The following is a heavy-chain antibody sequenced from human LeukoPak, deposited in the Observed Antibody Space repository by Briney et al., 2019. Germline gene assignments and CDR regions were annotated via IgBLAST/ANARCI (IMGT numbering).Heavy chain of an antibody. CDR2: MSNTAVT. Sequence: SETLSLTCTVSGASISSCYWSWIRQIPEKGLEWIGYMSNTAVTGYNPSLESRVSISRDTSKNQFSLKLTSVTAADTAVYYCVRHEDLVVIPLGLGAFDLWGQGTLVTVSS. J-gene: IGHJ3*01. CDR1: GASISSCY. D-gene: IGHD3-22*01. CDR3: VRHEDLVVIPLGLGAFDL. V-gene: IGHV4-59*08.